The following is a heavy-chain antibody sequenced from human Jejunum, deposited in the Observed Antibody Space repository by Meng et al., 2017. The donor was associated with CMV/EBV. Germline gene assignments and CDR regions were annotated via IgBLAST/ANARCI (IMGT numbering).Heavy chain of an antibody. CDR3: ARMTGTNYFDY. Sequence: QVQLQESGPGLVKPSQTLSLTCIVSGGSVSSASYPWSWIRQPAGKGLEGIGRMYSSGSTYYNPSLKSRLTMSIDTSKNQFSLELSSVTAADTAVYYCARMTGTNYFDYWGQGTLVTVSS. CDR1: GGSVSSASYP. CDR2: MYSSGST. V-gene: IGHV4-61*02. D-gene: IGHD3-9*01. J-gene: IGHJ4*02.